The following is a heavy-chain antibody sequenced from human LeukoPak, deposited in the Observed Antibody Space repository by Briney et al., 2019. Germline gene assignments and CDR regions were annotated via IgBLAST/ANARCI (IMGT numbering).Heavy chain of an antibody. V-gene: IGHV1-18*01. CDR1: GYSFTRKG. CDR2: IRVNSGDT. J-gene: IGHJ4*02. D-gene: IGHD3-9*01. CDR3: ARDVDFAFDY. Sequence: GGSVKVSCKPSGYSFTRKGISWVRQAPAQGLEWVAWIRVNSGDTKFAQNFQDRVTLTTDTSTSTAYMELRGLRSDETAVYYCARDVDFAFDYWGEGTLVTVSS.